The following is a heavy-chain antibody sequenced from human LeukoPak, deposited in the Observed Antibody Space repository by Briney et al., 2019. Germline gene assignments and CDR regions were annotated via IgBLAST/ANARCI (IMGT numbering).Heavy chain of an antibody. CDR3: ASFGCSSTSCYQVGGWFDP. J-gene: IGHJ5*02. V-gene: IGHV1-69*13. D-gene: IGHD2-2*01. Sequence: ASVKVSRKASGGTFSSYAISWVRQAPGQGLEWMGGIIPIFGTANYAQKFQGRVTITADESTSTAYMELSSLRSEDTAVYYCASFGCSSTSCYQVGGWFDPWGQGTLVTVSS. CDR2: IIPIFGTA. CDR1: GGTFSSYA.